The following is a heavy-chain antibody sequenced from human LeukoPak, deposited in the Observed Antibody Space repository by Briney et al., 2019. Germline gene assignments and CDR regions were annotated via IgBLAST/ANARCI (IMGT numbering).Heavy chain of an antibody. CDR1: GGTFSSYA. CDR3: ARAAKGLIDLVVVPAAFPVDY. CDR2: IIPIFGTA. Sequence: GASVKVSCKASGGTFSSYAISWVRQAPGQGLEWVGGIIPIFGTANYAQKFQGRVTITADESTSTAYMELSSLRSEDTAVYYCARAAKGLIDLVVVPAAFPVDYWGQGTLVIVSS. J-gene: IGHJ4*02. D-gene: IGHD2-2*01. V-gene: IGHV1-69*13.